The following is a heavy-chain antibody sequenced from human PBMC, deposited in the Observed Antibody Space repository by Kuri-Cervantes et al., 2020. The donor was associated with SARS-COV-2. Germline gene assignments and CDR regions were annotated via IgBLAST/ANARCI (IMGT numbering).Heavy chain of an antibody. Sequence: ASVKVSCKASGYTFTSYGISWVRQAPGQGLEWMGWISAYNGNTNYAQKLQGRVTITADESTSTAYMELSSLRSEDTAAYYCARGNFPPYDFWSGYYTYYFDYWGQGTLVTVSS. CDR2: ISAYNGNT. CDR1: GYTFTSYG. J-gene: IGHJ4*02. V-gene: IGHV1-18*01. CDR3: ARGNFPPYDFWSGYYTYYFDY. D-gene: IGHD3-3*01.